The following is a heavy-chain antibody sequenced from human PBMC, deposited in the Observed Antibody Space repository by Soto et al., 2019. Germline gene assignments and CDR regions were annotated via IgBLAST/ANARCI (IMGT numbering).Heavy chain of an antibody. V-gene: IGHV3-7*01. CDR2: INGDGSEK. D-gene: IGHD3-10*01. Sequence: EVQVVESGGGLVQPGGSLKLSCAASGFTFSAFWMNWVRQAPGKGLEWVANINGDGSEKYYVDSVKGRFTISRDSAKNTLYLEMNSLRAEDTAVYYCAAGFPPDYWGQGTLVTVSS. J-gene: IGHJ4*02. CDR3: AAGFPPDY. CDR1: GFTFSAFW.